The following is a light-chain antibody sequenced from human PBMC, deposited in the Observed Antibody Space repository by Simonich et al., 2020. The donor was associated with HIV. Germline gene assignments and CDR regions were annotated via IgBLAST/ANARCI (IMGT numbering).Light chain of an antibody. CDR1: RCAVYSSNYKND. J-gene: IGKJ1*01. CDR2: RPS. V-gene: IGKV4-1*01. Sequence: EIVMTQLPDSLAVSLGGRATVNCRSGRCAVYSSNYKNDLAWYQQQQGQPPKRLIYRPSTRESGVPDPFRASGSVTDFNRTISSLQAEDVAIYYCQQYYSTPPTFGQGSKAEIK. CDR3: QQYYSTPPT.